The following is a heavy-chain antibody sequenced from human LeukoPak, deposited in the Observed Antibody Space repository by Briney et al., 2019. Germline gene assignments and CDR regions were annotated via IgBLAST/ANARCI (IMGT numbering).Heavy chain of an antibody. Sequence: SETLSLTCTVSGGSISSYYWSWIRQPAGKGLEWIGRIYTSGSTNYSPSLKSRVTMSVDTSKNQFSLKLSSVTAADTAVYYCARDVSSSWYRVDAFDIWGQGTMVTVSS. CDR2: IYTSGST. D-gene: IGHD6-13*01. V-gene: IGHV4-4*07. CDR3: ARDVSSSWYRVDAFDI. CDR1: GGSISSYY. J-gene: IGHJ3*02.